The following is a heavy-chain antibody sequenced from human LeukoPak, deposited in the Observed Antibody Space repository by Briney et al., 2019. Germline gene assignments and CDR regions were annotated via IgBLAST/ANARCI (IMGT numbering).Heavy chain of an antibody. V-gene: IGHV1-18*01. D-gene: IGHD3-22*01. CDR2: ISAYNGNT. CDR1: GYTFTSYG. CDR3: ARDLYYDMVDAVEPCFQH. J-gene: IGHJ1*01. Sequence: ASVKVSCKASGYTFTSYGISWVRQAPGQRLEWMGWISAYNGNTNYAQKLQGRVTMTTDTSTSTAYMELRSLRSDDTAVYYCARDLYYDMVDAVEPCFQHWGQGTLVTVSS.